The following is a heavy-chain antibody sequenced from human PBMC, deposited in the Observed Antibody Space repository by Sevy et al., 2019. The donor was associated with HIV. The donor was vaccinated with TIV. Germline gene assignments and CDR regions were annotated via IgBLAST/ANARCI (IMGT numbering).Heavy chain of an antibody. V-gene: IGHV3-23*01. J-gene: IGHJ3*01. D-gene: IGHD2-8*01. CDR3: AKALNPALESMLQVNLRTLKGFDV. CDR1: GFTFNTHA. Sequence: GGSLRLSCAASGFTFNTHAMNWVRQAPGKGLEWVSTISGPGYNTYYAVSVKGRFTISRDNSQNTLHLQMNSLRADDTAVYYCAKALNPALESMLQVNLRTLKGFDVWGQGTMVTVSS. CDR2: ISGPGYNT.